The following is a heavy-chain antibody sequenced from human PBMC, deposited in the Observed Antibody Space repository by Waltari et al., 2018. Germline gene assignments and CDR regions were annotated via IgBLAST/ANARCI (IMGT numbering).Heavy chain of an antibody. J-gene: IGHJ4*02. CDR2: IKQDGSEK. D-gene: IGHD3-16*02. Sequence: EVQLVESGGGLVQPGGSLRLSCAASGFTFSSYWMRWVRQAPGKGLEWVANIKQDGSEKYYVDSVKGRFTISRDNAKNSLYLQMNSLRAEDTAVYYCARELYDYVWGSYPAVFDYWGQGTLVTVSS. CDR3: ARELYDYVWGSYPAVFDY. CDR1: GFTFSSYW. V-gene: IGHV3-7*01.